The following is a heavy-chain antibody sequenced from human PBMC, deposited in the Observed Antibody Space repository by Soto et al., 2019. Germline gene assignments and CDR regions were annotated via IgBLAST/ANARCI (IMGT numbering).Heavy chain of an antibody. CDR1: GFSLSSTRVA. D-gene: IGHD6-19*01. V-gene: IGHV2-5*02. CDR3: AHSVVAGLGYYFDY. CDR2: SYWDDDK. Sequence: QITLKESGPTLVKPTQTLTLTCTFSGFSLSSTRVAVGWIRQAPGKALEWLALSYWDDDKRYSPFLKSRLTTTKDTSKNQVVLTMTNMEPVDTATSYCAHSVVAGLGYYFDYWGQGTLVTVSS. J-gene: IGHJ4*02.